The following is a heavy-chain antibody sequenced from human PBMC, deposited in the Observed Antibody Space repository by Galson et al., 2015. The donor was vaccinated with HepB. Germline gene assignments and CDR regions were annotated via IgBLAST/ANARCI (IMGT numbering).Heavy chain of an antibody. V-gene: IGHV1-69*04. J-gene: IGHJ6*02. CDR1: GGTFSSYA. CDR3: ARPRDSSGYYPKLGYYYGMDV. CDR2: IIPILGIA. Sequence: SVKVSCKASGGTFSSYAISWVRQAPGQGLEWMGRIIPILGIANYAQKFQGRVTITADKSTSTAYMELSSLRSEDTAVYYCARPRDSSGYYPKLGYYYGMDVWGQGTTVTVSS. D-gene: IGHD3-22*01.